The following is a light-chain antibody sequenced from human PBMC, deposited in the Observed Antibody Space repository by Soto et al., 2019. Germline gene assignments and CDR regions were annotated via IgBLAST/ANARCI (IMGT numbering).Light chain of an antibody. Sequence: QSVLTQPPSVSGAPGQRVTISCTGSSSNIGAGYDVHWYRQLPGTAPKLLIYDNTNRPSGVPDRFSGSKSGTSASLAITGLQAEDEADYYCQSYDRSLSGSRVFGTGTKLTVL. CDR2: DNT. J-gene: IGLJ1*01. CDR3: QSYDRSLSGSRV. V-gene: IGLV1-40*01. CDR1: SSNIGAGYD.